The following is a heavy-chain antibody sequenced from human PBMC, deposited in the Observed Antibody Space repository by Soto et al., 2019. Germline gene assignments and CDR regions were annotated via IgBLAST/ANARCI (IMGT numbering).Heavy chain of an antibody. CDR1: GFTFNNFD. Sequence: AGGSLRLSCAASGFTFNNFDMHWVRQAPGKGLDWVAIISYDGSDKYYADSVKGRFTISRANSKKTLYLQMNSLTTEDTAVYYCAKDLNDHYDTTGYFDYWGQGALVTVSS. V-gene: IGHV3-30*18. D-gene: IGHD3-22*01. CDR2: ISYDGSDK. J-gene: IGHJ4*02. CDR3: AKDLNDHYDTTGYFDY.